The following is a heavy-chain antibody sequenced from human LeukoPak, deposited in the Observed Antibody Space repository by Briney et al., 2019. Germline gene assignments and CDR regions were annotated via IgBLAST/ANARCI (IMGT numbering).Heavy chain of an antibody. V-gene: IGHV4-34*01. CDR2: INHSGST. CDR3: ARGAMVKIDY. Sequence: PSETLSLTCTVSGGSISSYYWSWIRQPPGKGLEWIGEINHSGSTNYNPSLKSRVTISVDTSKNQFSLKLSSVTAADTAVYYCARGAMVKIDYWGQGTLVTVSS. D-gene: IGHD5-18*01. J-gene: IGHJ4*02. CDR1: GGSISSYY.